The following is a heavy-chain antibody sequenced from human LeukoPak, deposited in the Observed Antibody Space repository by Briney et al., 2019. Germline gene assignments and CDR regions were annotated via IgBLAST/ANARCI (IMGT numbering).Heavy chain of an antibody. CDR2: ISSSGSTI. CDR1: GFTFSSYE. Sequence: PGGSLRLSCAASGFTFSSYEMNWVRQAPRKGLEWVSYISSSGSTIYYADSVKGRFTISRDNAKNSLYLQMNSLRAEDTAVYYCAREPYDSSGYHSEYFDYWGQGTLVTVSS. V-gene: IGHV3-48*03. CDR3: AREPYDSSGYHSEYFDY. J-gene: IGHJ4*02. D-gene: IGHD3-22*01.